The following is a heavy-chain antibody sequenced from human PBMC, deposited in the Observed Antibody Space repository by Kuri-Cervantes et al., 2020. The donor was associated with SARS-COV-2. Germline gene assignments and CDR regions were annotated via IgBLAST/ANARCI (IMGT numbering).Heavy chain of an antibody. CDR2: ISGSGGST. Sequence: GESLKISCAASGFTFSSYAMSWVRQAPGKGLEWVSAISGSGGSTYYADSVKGRFTISRDNSKNTLYLQMNSLRAEDTAVYYCTTDLEGTGDYWGQGTLVTVSS. J-gene: IGHJ4*02. CDR1: GFTFSSYA. V-gene: IGHV3-23*01. CDR3: TTDLEGTGDY. D-gene: IGHD3/OR15-3a*01.